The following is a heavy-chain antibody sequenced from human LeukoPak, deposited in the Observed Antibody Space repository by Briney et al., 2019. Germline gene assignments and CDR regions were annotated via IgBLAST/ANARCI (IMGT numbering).Heavy chain of an antibody. CDR1: GYTFTSYA. J-gene: IGHJ4*02. CDR3: VRDDVNIHLLDY. V-gene: IGHV1-3*01. Sequence: ASVKVSCKASGYTFTSYAMHWVRQAPGQRLEWMGWINAGNGNTKYSQKFQGRVTITATTSTSTAYMELSGLTSEDTAVYYCVRDDVNIHLLDYWGQGTLVTVSS. CDR2: INAGNGNT.